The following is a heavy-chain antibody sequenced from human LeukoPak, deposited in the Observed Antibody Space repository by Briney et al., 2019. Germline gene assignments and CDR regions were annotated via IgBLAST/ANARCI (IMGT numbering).Heavy chain of an antibody. Sequence: SETLSLTCAVYGGSFSGYYWSWIRQPPGKGLEWIGEINHGGSTNYNPSLKSRVTISVDTSKRQFSLRMNSVTAADTAVYFCAGYYSSIYGMDVWGQGTSVTVSS. D-gene: IGHD3-3*01. CDR3: AGYYSSIYGMDV. CDR1: GGSFSGYY. CDR2: INHGGST. V-gene: IGHV4-34*01. J-gene: IGHJ6*02.